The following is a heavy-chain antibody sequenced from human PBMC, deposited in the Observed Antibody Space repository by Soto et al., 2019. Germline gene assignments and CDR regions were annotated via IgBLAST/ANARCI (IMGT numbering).Heavy chain of an antibody. D-gene: IGHD3-22*01. CDR2: ISYDGSNK. CDR1: GFTFSSYG. Sequence: GGSLRLSCAASGFTFSSYGMHWVRQAPGKGLEWVAVISYDGSNKYYADSVKGRFTISGDNSKNTLYLQMNSLRAEDTAGYDGAKDLRYLDYYDSSGYPNWFDPWGQGTLVTVSS. V-gene: IGHV3-30*18. J-gene: IGHJ5*02. CDR3: AKDLRYLDYYDSSGYPNWFDP.